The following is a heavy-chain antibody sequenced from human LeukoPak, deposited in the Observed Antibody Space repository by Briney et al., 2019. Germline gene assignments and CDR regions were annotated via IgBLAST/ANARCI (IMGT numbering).Heavy chain of an antibody. Sequence: GGSLRLSCAASGFTFSSYAMSWVRQAPGKGLEWVSAISGSGSSTYYADSVKGRFTISRDNSKNTLYLQMNSPRAEDTVVYYCAKPSLIVGATVGFDYWGQGTLVTVSS. D-gene: IGHD1-26*01. V-gene: IGHV3-23*01. J-gene: IGHJ4*02. CDR2: ISGSGSST. CDR1: GFTFSSYA. CDR3: AKPSLIVGATVGFDY.